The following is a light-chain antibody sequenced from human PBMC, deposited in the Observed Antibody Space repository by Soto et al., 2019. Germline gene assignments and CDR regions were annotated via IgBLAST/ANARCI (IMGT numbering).Light chain of an antibody. J-gene: IGLJ2*01. CDR3: SSFSSSSTFA. V-gene: IGLV2-14*01. Sequence: QSALTQPASVYGSPGQSITISCTGTSSDVGSYNHVSWYQQHPGEAPKLLIYDVNNRPSGVSNRFSGSKSGNTASLTISGLQADDEADYYCSSFSSSSTFAFGGGTKLTVL. CDR1: SSDVGSYNH. CDR2: DVN.